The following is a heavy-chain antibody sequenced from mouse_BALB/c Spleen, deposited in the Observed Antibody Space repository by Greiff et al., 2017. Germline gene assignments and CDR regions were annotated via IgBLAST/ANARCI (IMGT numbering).Heavy chain of an antibody. CDR1: GYTFTSYW. V-gene: IGHV1-87*01. Sequence: QVQLQQSGAELARPGASVKLSCKASGYTFTSYWMQWVKQSPGQGLEWIGAIYPGDGDTRYTQKFKGKATFTADKSSSTAYMQLSSMASEDSAVYYCAGGAGLRGYAMDYWGQGTSVTFSS. CDR3: AGGAGLRGYAMDY. D-gene: IGHD2-4*01. J-gene: IGHJ4*01. CDR2: IYPGDGDT.